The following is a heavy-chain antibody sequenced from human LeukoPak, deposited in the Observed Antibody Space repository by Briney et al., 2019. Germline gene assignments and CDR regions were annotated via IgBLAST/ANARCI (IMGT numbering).Heavy chain of an antibody. V-gene: IGHV1-2*02. D-gene: IGHD6-6*01. J-gene: IGHJ4*02. CDR1: GYTFTGYY. CDR3: ARAWRYSSSPSTQDY. Sequence: GASVKVSCKASGYTFTGYYIHWVRQAPGQGLEWMGWINPNSGGTNYVQKFQGRVTMTRDTSISTGYMELSRLRSDDTAVYYCARAWRYSSSPSTQDYWGQGTLVTVSS. CDR2: INPNSGGT.